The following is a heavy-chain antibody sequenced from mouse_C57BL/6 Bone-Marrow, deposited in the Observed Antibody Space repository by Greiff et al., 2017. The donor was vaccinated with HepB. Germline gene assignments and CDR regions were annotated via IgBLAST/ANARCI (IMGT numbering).Heavy chain of an antibody. V-gene: IGHV1-81*01. Sequence: QVQLQQSGAELARPGASVKLSCKASGYTFTSYGISWVKQRTGQGLEWIGEIYPRSGNTYYNEKFKGKSTLTADKSSSTAYMELRSLTSEDSAVYFCANYCGSRHWYFDVWGTGTTVTVSS. CDR3: ANYCGSRHWYFDV. CDR2: IYPRSGNT. J-gene: IGHJ1*03. CDR1: GYTFTSYG. D-gene: IGHD1-1*01.